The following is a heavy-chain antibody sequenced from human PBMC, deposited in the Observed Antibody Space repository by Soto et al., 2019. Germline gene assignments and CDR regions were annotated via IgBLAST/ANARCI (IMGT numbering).Heavy chain of an antibody. Sequence: GGSLRLSCVASGFTFSSFAMSWVRQAPGKGLEWVSTLSGSGGDTYYASSVNGRFTISRDTSKNTLYLQMDRLRVEDTAVYYCAKRGGYDYVWKSYRPDYWGQGTLVTVS. D-gene: IGHD3-16*02. CDR1: GFTFSSFA. CDR3: AKRGGYDYVWKSYRPDY. J-gene: IGHJ4*02. V-gene: IGHV3-23*01. CDR2: LSGSGGDT.